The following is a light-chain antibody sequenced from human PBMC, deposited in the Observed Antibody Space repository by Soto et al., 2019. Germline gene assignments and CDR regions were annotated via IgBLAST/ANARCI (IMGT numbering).Light chain of an antibody. V-gene: IGKV3-11*01. CDR2: AAS. CDR3: QQYNNWPPVT. Sequence: EIVLTQSPATLSLSPGERVTLSCRASQSVSTYLAWYQQKPGQAPRLLVSAASNRATGIPARFSGSGSGTDFTPTISSLEPEDFGVYYCQQYNNWPPVTFGQGTKVDIK. J-gene: IGKJ1*01. CDR1: QSVSTY.